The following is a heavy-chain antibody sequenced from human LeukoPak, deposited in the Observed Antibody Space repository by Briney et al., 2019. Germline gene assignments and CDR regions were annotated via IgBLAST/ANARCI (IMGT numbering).Heavy chain of an antibody. D-gene: IGHD6-19*01. CDR1: GGSISSSSYY. CDR2: IYYSGST. Sequence: SETLSLTCTVSGGSISSSSYYWGWILQPPGKGLEWIGSIYYSGSTYYNPSLKSRVTISGDTSKNHFSLKLSSVTAADTAVYYCATSAYSSGWFYYYYYYMDVWGKGTTVTVSS. J-gene: IGHJ6*03. CDR3: ATSAYSSGWFYYYYYYMDV. V-gene: IGHV4-39*07.